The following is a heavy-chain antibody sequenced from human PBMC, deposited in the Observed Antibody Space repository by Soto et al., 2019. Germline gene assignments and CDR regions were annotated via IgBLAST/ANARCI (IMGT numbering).Heavy chain of an antibody. D-gene: IGHD3-10*01. CDR2: IYYSGST. J-gene: IGHJ4*02. CDR3: AGGGALWFGEGGDY. Sequence: QLQLQESGPGLVKPSETLSLTCTVSGGSISSSSYYWGWIRQPPGKGLEWIGSIYYSGSTYYNPSLKRRVTMSVDTSKNQFSLKLGSVTAADTAVYYCAGGGALWFGEGGDYWGQGTLVTVSS. V-gene: IGHV4-39*01. CDR1: GGSISSSSYY.